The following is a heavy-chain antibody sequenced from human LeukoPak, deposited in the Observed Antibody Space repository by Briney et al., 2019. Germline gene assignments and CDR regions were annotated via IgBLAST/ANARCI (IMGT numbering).Heavy chain of an antibody. CDR3: AGRGGGVNYHFWSGHPFDY. V-gene: IGHV4-39*01. D-gene: IGHD3-3*01. CDR2: IYYSGSS. J-gene: IGHJ4*02. CDR1: GGSICSSSYY. Sequence: EPLSLTCTVSGGSICSSSYYWVWIRQPPGKGVEGIGSIYYSGSSYYNPYLTSRDTISLGTAKNQFSLKLSSGTAAGTAVDYWAGRGGGVNYHFWSGHPFDYWGQGTLVTVSS.